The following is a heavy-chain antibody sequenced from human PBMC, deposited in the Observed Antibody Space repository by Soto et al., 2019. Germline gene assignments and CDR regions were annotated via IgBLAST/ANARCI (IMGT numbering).Heavy chain of an antibody. D-gene: IGHD6-13*01. CDR3: ARAMYSSNWFDP. Sequence: PGGSLRLSCAASGFTFSSYGMHWVRQAPCKGLEWVAVIWYDGSNKYYADSVKGRFTISRDNSKNTLYLQMNSLRAEDTAVYYCARAMYSSNWFDPWGQGTLVTVSS. V-gene: IGHV3-33*01. J-gene: IGHJ5*02. CDR2: IWYDGSNK. CDR1: GFTFSSYG.